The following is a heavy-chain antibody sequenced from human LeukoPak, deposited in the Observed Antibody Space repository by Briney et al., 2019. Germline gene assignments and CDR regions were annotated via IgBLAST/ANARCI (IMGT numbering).Heavy chain of an antibody. D-gene: IGHD3-22*01. V-gene: IGHV5-51*01. CDR1: GYSFTSYW. Sequence: HGESLKISCQGSGYSFTSYWIGWVRQLPGKGLEWMGIIYPGDSDTRYSPSFQGQVTISADKSISTAYLQWSSLKASDTAMYYCARQYYYDSSGYQVPFDYWGQGTLVTVSS. CDR2: IYPGDSDT. CDR3: ARQYYYDSSGYQVPFDY. J-gene: IGHJ4*02.